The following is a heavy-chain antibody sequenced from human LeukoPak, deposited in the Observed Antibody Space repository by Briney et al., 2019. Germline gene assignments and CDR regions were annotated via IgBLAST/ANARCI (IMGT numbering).Heavy chain of an antibody. V-gene: IGHV3-30-3*01. CDR3: ARDFPYSSSSVGYYYYGMDV. D-gene: IGHD6-6*01. CDR2: ISYVGSNK. Sequence: SGGSLRPSRAASGFTFSSYAMRWVSQAPGKGLEWVAVISYVGSNKYYADSVKGRFTISIDNSKNTLYLQMNSLRAEDTAVYYGARDFPYSSSSVGYYYYGMDVWGQGTTVTVSS. CDR1: GFTFSSYA. J-gene: IGHJ6*02.